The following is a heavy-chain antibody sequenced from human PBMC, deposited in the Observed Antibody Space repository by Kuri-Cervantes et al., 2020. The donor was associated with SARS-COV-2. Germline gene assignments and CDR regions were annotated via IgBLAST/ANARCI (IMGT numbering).Heavy chain of an antibody. Sequence: LSLTCAASGFTFSSYAMHWVRQAPGKGLEWVAVISYDGSNKYYADSVKGRFTISRDNSKNTLYLQMNSLRAEDTAVYYCAGDKDDGSGDGFDYWGQGTLVTVSS. CDR2: ISYDGSNK. V-gene: IGHV3-30-3*01. CDR1: GFTFSSYA. CDR3: AGDKDDGSGDGFDY. D-gene: IGHD3-10*01. J-gene: IGHJ4*02.